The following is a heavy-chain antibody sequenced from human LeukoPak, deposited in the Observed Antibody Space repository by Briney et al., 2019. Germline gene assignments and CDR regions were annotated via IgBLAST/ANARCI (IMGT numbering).Heavy chain of an antibody. J-gene: IGHJ5*02. D-gene: IGHD6-13*01. CDR1: GGSISSSSYY. CDR2: IYYSGST. CDR3: ASSISSSWARGFDP. Sequence: SEALSLTCTVSGGSISSSSYYWGWIRQPPGKGLEWIGSIYYSGSTYYNPSLKSRVTISVDTSKNQFSLKLSSVTAADTAVYYCASSISSSWARGFDPWGQGTLVTVSS. V-gene: IGHV4-39*01.